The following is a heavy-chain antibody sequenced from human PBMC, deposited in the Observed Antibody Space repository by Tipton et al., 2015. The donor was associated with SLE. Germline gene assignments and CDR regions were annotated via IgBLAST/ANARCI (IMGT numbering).Heavy chain of an antibody. J-gene: IGHJ2*01. CDR2: VLGSGDSP. D-gene: IGHD2-21*01. Sequence: SLRLSCAASGFTFSSYWMHWVRQAPGKGLEWVSGVLGSGDSPSYADSVKGRFKISRDNSKNVLYLQMDSLRVEDTAVYYCAKDAGYCGADCSAVYWYFDLWGRGTLVTVSS. CDR1: GFTFSSYW. V-gene: IGHV3-23*01. CDR3: AKDAGYCGADCSAVYWYFDL.